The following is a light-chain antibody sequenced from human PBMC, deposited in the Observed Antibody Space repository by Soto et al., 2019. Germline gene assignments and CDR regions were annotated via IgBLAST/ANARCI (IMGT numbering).Light chain of an antibody. Sequence: EIVLTQSPGTLSLSPGERATLSCRASQSVSSSYLAWYQQKPGQAPRLLIYGASSRATGIPDRFSGSGSGPRFTLTISSLEPEDFAVYYCQQFGSSPLFTFGPGTNVHLK. CDR3: QQFGSSPLFT. V-gene: IGKV3-20*01. CDR1: QSVSSSY. J-gene: IGKJ3*01. CDR2: GAS.